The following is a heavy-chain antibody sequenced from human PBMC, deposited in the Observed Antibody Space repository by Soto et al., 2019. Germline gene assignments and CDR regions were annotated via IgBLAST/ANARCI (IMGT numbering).Heavy chain of an antibody. CDR1: AFTFSDYA. CDR3: EKCPTATTTRADL. J-gene: IGHJ4*02. Sequence: PVGSLRLSCAASAFTFSDYAMNWVRQAPGKGLEWVSQITAGGNTYYADSVKGRFTISRDNSKNTLYLQMNSLRAEDTAVYYCEKCPTATTTRADLWGQGTLVIVSS. V-gene: IGHV3-23*01. CDR2: ITAGGNT. D-gene: IGHD1-1*01.